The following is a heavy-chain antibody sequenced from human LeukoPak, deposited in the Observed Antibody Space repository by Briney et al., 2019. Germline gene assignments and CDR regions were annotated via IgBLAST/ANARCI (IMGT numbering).Heavy chain of an antibody. CDR1: GGSISSYY. J-gene: IGHJ4*02. D-gene: IGHD3-10*01. V-gene: IGHV4-59*01. CDR3: ASPTTDGSGSFYYFDY. Sequence: SETLSLTCTVSGGSISSYYWSWIRQPPGKGLEWIGYIYYSGSTNYNPSLKSRVTISVDTSKNQFSLKLSSVTAADTAVYYCASPTTDGSGSFYYFDYWGQGTLVTVSS. CDR2: IYYSGST.